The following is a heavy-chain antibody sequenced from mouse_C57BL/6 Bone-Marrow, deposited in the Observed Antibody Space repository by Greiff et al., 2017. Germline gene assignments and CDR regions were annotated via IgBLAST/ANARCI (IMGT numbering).Heavy chain of an antibody. V-gene: IGHV1-81*01. CDR3: ARGVYYGRSYGAY. J-gene: IGHJ3*01. CDR2: IYPRSGNT. D-gene: IGHD1-1*01. Sequence: QVQLKQSGAELARPGASVKLSCKASGYTFTSYDISWVKQRTGQSLEWIGEIYPRSGNTYYNEKFKGKATLPAANSSSTAYMELRSLTSEDSAVFVCARGVYYGRSYGAYWGQGTLVTVSA. CDR1: GYTFTSYD.